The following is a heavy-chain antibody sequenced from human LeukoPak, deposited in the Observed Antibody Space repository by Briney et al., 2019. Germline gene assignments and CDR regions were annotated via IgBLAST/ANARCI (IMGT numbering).Heavy chain of an antibody. CDR2: IYYSGST. CDR1: GGSISSSSYY. Sequence: SETLSLTCTVSGGSISSSSYYWGWIRQPPGKGLEWIGSIYYSGSTYYNPSLKSRVTISVDTSKNQFSLKLNSVTAADTAVYYCAREGRIATIIDYWGQGTLVTVSS. J-gene: IGHJ4*02. CDR3: AREGRIATIIDY. V-gene: IGHV4-39*07. D-gene: IGHD5-24*01.